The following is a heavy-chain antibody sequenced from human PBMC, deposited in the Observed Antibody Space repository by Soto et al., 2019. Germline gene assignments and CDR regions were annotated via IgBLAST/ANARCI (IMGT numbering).Heavy chain of an antibody. J-gene: IGHJ4*02. CDR2: VGGSGGST. Sequence: EVQLLESGGGLVQPGGSLRLSCAASGFSFSSYAMSWVRQPPGKGLEWVSVVGGSGGSTYYADSVKGRFTISRDNSKNTLQLQMNSLRAEDTAVYYCAKVREVVVTTPFYFDYWGQGTLVTVSS. D-gene: IGHD3-22*01. V-gene: IGHV3-23*01. CDR1: GFSFSSYA. CDR3: AKVREVVVTTPFYFDY.